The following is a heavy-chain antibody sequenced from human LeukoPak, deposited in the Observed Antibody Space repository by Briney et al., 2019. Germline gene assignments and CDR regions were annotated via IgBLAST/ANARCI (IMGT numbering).Heavy chain of an antibody. CDR2: ISSSGSTI. CDR3: ARSHYWYFDL. J-gene: IGHJ2*01. V-gene: IGHV3-48*03. CDR1: GFTFSSYE. Sequence: PGGSLRLSCAASGFTFSSYEMNWVRQAPGKGLEWVSYISSSGSTIYYADSVKGRFTISRDNAKNSLYLQMNSLRAEDTAVYYCARSHYWYFDLWGRGTLVTVSS.